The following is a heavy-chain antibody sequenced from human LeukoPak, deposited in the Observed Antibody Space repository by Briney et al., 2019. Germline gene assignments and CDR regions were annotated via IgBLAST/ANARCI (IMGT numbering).Heavy chain of an antibody. CDR1: RYPFTSYA. V-gene: IGHV7-4-1*02. CDR3: ASSIAVAGTWADYFDY. J-gene: IGHJ4*02. Sequence: ASVKVSCTASRYPFTSYAMHWVRQAPGQGLEWMGWINTNTGNPTYAQGFTGRFVFSLDTSVSTAYLQISILKAEDTAVYYCASSIAVAGTWADYFDYWGQGTLVTVSS. D-gene: IGHD6-19*01. CDR2: INTNTGNP.